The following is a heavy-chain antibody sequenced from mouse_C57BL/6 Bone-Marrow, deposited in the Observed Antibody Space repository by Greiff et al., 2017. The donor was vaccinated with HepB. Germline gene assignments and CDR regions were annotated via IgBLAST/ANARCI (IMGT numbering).Heavy chain of an antibody. J-gene: IGHJ4*01. CDR3: AREIYYDYDGAMDY. Sequence: QVHVKQSGAELARPGASVKLSCKASGYTFTSYGISWVKQRTGQGLEWIGEIYPRSGNTYYNEKFKGKATLTADKSSSTAYMELRSLTSEDSAVYFCAREIYYDYDGAMDYWGQGTSVTVSS. D-gene: IGHD2-4*01. CDR1: GYTFTSYG. CDR2: IYPRSGNT. V-gene: IGHV1-81*01.